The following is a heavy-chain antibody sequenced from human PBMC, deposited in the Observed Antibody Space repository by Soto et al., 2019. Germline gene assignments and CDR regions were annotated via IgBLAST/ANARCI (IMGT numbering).Heavy chain of an antibody. CDR3: ARPGYSGYDFYGMDV. CDR2: IYPGDSDT. Sequence: LGESLKISCKGSGYSFTSYWIGWVRQMPGKGLEWMGIIYPGDSDTRYSPSFQGQVTISADKSISTAYLQWSSLKASDTAMYYCARPGYSGYDFYGMDVWGQGTTVTVSS. V-gene: IGHV5-51*01. J-gene: IGHJ6*02. D-gene: IGHD5-12*01. CDR1: GYSFTSYW.